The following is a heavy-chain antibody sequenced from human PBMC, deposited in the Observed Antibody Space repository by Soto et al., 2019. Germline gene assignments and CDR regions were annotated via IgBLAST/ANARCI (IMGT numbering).Heavy chain of an antibody. V-gene: IGHV1-46*01. CDR2: INLSSGST. CDR1: GYTFTSYY. Sequence: ASVKVSCKASGYTFTSYYMHWVRQAPGQGLEWIGMINLSSGSTSYAQKFQERVTITRDMSTSTAYMELSSLRSEDTAVYYCAADSWTDSSSPDWYYYYGMDVWGQGTTVIVSS. CDR3: AADSWTDSSSPDWYYYYGMDV. D-gene: IGHD6-6*01. J-gene: IGHJ6*02.